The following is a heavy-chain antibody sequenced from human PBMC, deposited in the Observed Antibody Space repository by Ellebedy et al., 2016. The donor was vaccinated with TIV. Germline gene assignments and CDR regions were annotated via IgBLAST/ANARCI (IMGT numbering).Heavy chain of an antibody. D-gene: IGHD2-15*01. CDR1: GFTFSDYY. Sequence: GESLKISCEASGFTFSDYYMSWVRQAPGKGLEWVSYISTSGGTMYYAGSVKGRFTISRDNAKKSLYLQMNSLRAEDTAVYYCARAPDCGGGSCYGYHYHGMDVWGQGTTVTVSS. V-gene: IGHV3-11*04. J-gene: IGHJ6*02. CDR3: ARAPDCGGGSCYGYHYHGMDV. CDR2: ISTSGGTM.